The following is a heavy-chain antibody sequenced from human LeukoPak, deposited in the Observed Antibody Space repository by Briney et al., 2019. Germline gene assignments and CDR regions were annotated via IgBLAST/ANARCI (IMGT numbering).Heavy chain of an antibody. D-gene: IGHD6-13*01. CDR1: GFAFSSYA. Sequence: GGSLRLSCAASGFAFSSYAMHWVRQGPGKGLEWVALVSYDGGSKYYADSVRGRITISRDNSKNTLHLQMNSLRTEDTAVYYCARVKGGIAAAGNYFDYWGQGTLVTVSS. V-gene: IGHV3-30-3*01. CDR2: VSYDGGSK. J-gene: IGHJ4*02. CDR3: ARVKGGIAAAGNYFDY.